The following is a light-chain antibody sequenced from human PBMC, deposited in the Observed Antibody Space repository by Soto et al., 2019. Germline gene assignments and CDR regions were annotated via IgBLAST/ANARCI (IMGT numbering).Light chain of an antibody. CDR2: SAS. Sequence: EIVMTQSPATLSVSPGERATLSCRASQSVSRNLAWYQQKPGQTPRLLIYSASTRATGIPARFSGSGSGTEFTLTISSLQSEDLAVYYCQQYNNWPPWTFGQGTKVEIK. V-gene: IGKV3-15*01. CDR3: QQYNNWPPWT. J-gene: IGKJ1*01. CDR1: QSVSRN.